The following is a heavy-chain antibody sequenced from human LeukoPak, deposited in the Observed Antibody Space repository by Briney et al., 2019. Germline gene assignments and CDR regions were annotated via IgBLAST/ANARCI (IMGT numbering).Heavy chain of an antibody. J-gene: IGHJ4*02. V-gene: IGHV3-7*01. D-gene: IGHD4-23*01. Sequence: GGSLRLSCAASGFTFSNYWMSWVRQAPGKGLEWVANIKQDGSEKYYVDSVKGRFTIPRDNSKNTLYLQMNSLRAEDTAVYYCAKVPRDYGGNPYFDYWGQGTLVTVSS. CDR2: IKQDGSEK. CDR1: GFTFSNYW. CDR3: AKVPRDYGGNPYFDY.